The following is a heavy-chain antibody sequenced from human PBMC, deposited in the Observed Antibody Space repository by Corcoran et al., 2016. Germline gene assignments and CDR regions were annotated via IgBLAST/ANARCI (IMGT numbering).Heavy chain of an antibody. Sequence: QVQLQQWGAGLLKPSETLSLTCAVYGGSFSGYYWSWIRQPPGKGLEWIGEINHSGSTNYNPSLKSRVTISVDTSKNQFSLKLSSVTAADTAVYYWARKESKRFDPWGQGTLVTVSS. CDR3: ARKESKRFDP. CDR2: INHSGST. CDR1: GGSFSGYY. V-gene: IGHV4-34*01. J-gene: IGHJ5*02.